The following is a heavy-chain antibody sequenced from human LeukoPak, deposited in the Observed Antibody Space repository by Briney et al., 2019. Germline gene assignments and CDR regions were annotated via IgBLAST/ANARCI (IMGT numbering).Heavy chain of an antibody. J-gene: IGHJ4*02. CDR3: AKARHYDYVWGSYRPDAFDY. V-gene: IGHV3-23*01. CDR1: GFTVSNNY. CDR2: ISGSGGST. D-gene: IGHD3-16*02. Sequence: GGSLRLSCAASGFTVSNNYMSWVRQAPGKGLEWVSAISGSGGSTYYADSVKGRFTISRDNSKNTLYLQMNSLRAEDTAVYYCAKARHYDYVWGSYRPDAFDYWGQGTLVTVSS.